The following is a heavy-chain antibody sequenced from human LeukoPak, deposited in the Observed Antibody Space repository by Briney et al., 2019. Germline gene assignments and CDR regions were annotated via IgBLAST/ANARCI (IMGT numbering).Heavy chain of an antibody. D-gene: IGHD5-18*01. CDR2: INHSGST. Sequence: SETLSLTCAVYGGSFSGYYWSWIRQPPGKGLEWIGEINHSGSTNYNPSLKSRVTISVDTSKNQFSLKLSSVTAADTAVYYCARARYSYGFDYWGQGTLVIVSS. CDR1: GGSFSGYY. V-gene: IGHV4-34*01. CDR3: ARARYSYGFDY. J-gene: IGHJ4*02.